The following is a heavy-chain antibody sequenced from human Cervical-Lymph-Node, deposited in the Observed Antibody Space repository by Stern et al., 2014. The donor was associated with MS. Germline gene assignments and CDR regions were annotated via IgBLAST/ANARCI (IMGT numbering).Heavy chain of an antibody. D-gene: IGHD3-9*01. J-gene: IGHJ4*02. Sequence: QDQLVQSGAEVMKPGTSMKISCKTSGYPFSSYAITWVRHAPRQGLQWMGWMSNYNGNTTYAKSVQGRVTMTTDTSTTTAYMELRRLRSDDTAVYYCAILPYYDILTGYAYHYAFWGQGTLVTVSS. CDR2: MSNYNGNT. V-gene: IGHV1-18*01. CDR3: AILPYYDILTGYAYHYAF. CDR1: GYPFSSYA.